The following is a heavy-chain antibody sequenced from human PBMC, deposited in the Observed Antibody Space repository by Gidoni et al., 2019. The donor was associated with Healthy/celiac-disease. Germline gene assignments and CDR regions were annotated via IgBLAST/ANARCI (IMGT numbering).Heavy chain of an antibody. CDR3: AREEYSGYDPGDVGAFDI. CDR1: GFTSSSYS. J-gene: IGHJ3*02. CDR2: ISSSSSTI. V-gene: IGHV3-48*02. Sequence: EVQLVESGGGLVQPGGSLILSCAASGFTSSSYSLNWVRQAPGKGLEWVAYISSSSSTIYYADSVKGRFTISRDNAKNSLYLQMNSLRDEDTAVYYCAREEYSGYDPGDVGAFDIWGQGTMVTVSS. D-gene: IGHD5-12*01.